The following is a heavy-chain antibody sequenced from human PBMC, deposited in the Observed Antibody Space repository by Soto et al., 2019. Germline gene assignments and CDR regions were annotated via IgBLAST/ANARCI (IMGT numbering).Heavy chain of an antibody. J-gene: IGHJ6*02. Sequence: ASVKVSCKASGYTFTGYYMHWVRQAPGQGLEWMGIINPSGGTTTYAQKLQGRVTMTTDTSTSTAYMELRSLRSDDTAVYYRARDGALGENYYYYGMDVWGQGTTVTVSS. D-gene: IGHD3-16*01. V-gene: IGHV1-46*01. CDR2: INPSGGTT. CDR1: GYTFTGYY. CDR3: ARDGALGENYYYYGMDV.